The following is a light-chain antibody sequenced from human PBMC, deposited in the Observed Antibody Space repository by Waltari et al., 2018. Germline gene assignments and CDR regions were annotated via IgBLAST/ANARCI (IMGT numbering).Light chain of an antibody. CDR2: KDS. J-gene: IGLJ2*01. Sequence: SYDLTQPPSVSVSPGQTASITCSGDKLGDKYACWYQQKPGQSPVEVIYKDSQRPSGIPEGFSGSNSGNTATLTISGAQALDEADYYCQAWDSNVVIFGGGTKLTVL. CDR1: KLGDKY. V-gene: IGLV3-1*01. CDR3: QAWDSNVVI.